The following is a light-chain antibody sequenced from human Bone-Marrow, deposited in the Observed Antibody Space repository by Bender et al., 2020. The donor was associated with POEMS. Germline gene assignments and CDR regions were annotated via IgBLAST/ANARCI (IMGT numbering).Light chain of an antibody. J-gene: IGLJ3*02. CDR2: EDN. CDR3: ASADTTADWL. V-gene: IGLV3-10*01. CDR1: ALPKKY. Sequence: SYELTQPPSVSVSPGQTARITCSGDALPKKYAYWYQQKSGQAPVLVIYEDNKRPSGIPERFSGSSSGTVATLTISVAQVEDEADYYCASADTTADWLFGAGTKLTVL.